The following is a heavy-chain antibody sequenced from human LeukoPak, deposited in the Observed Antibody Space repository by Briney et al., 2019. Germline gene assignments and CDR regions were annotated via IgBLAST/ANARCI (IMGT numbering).Heavy chain of an antibody. J-gene: IGHJ4*02. CDR1: GYTFTSYY. CDR3: ARDPYSSGWLLEISFDY. V-gene: IGHV1-46*01. Sequence: ASVKVSCKASGYTFTSYYMHWVRQAPGQGLEWMGIINPSGRSTSYAQKFQGRVTMTRDTSTSTVYMELSSLRSEDTAVYYCARDPYSSGWLLEISFDYWGQGTLVTVSS. CDR2: INPSGRST. D-gene: IGHD6-19*01.